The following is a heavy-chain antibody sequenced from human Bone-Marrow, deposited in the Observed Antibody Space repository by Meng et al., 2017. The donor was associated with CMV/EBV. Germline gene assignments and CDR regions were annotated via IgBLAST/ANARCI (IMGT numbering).Heavy chain of an antibody. D-gene: IGHD1-26*01. CDR3: AREYSGSSYYYGMDV. V-gene: IGHV1-18*01. CDR2: ISAYNGKT. J-gene: IGHJ6*02. Sequence: ASVKVSCKASGFTFISYGINWVRQAPGQGLEWLGWISAYNGKTSYAQKLQGRVTMTTDTSTSTAYMEVRSLRSEDTAVYYCAREYSGSSYYYGMDVWGQGTTATVSS. CDR1: GFTFISYG.